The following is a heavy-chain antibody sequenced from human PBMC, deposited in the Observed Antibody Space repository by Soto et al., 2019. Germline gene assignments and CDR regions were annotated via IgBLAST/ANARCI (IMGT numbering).Heavy chain of an antibody. Sequence: SVKVSCKASGYTFTSYGISWVRQAPGQGLERMGWIIPIFGTANYAQKFQGRVTITADESTSTAYMELSSLRSEDTAVYYCAREGGYGGYFDYWGQGTLVTVSS. CDR3: AREGGYGGYFDY. CDR2: IIPIFGTA. V-gene: IGHV1-69*13. J-gene: IGHJ4*02. D-gene: IGHD4-17*01. CDR1: GYTFTSYG.